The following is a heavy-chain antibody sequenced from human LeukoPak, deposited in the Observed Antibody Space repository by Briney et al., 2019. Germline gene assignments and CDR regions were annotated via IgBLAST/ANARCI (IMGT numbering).Heavy chain of an antibody. Sequence: PSETLSLTCTVSGGSISSSSYYWGWIRQPPGKGLEWIGSIYYSGSTYYNPSLKSRVTISVDTSKNQFSLKLSSVTAADTAVYYCARHRTTVTTFAIWGQGTLVTVSS. CDR2: IYYSGST. D-gene: IGHD4-17*01. V-gene: IGHV4-39*01. CDR3: ARHRTTVTTFAI. J-gene: IGHJ4*02. CDR1: GGSISSSSYY.